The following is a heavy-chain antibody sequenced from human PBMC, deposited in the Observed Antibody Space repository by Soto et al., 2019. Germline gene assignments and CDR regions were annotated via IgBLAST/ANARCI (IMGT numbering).Heavy chain of an antibody. V-gene: IGHV4-34*01. Sequence: SETLSLTCAVYGGSFSGYYWSWIRQPPGKGLEWIGEINHSGSTNYNPSLKSRVTISVDTSKNQFSLKLSSVTAADTAVYYCARAAANNWFDPWGQGTLVTVSS. CDR1: GGSFSGYY. D-gene: IGHD2-15*01. CDR2: INHSGST. J-gene: IGHJ5*02. CDR3: ARAAANNWFDP.